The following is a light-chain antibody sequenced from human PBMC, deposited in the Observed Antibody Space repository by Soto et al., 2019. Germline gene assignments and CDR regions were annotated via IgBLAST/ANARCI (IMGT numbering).Light chain of an antibody. CDR2: AAS. V-gene: IGKV3-20*01. CDR3: QQYGSSPPIT. J-gene: IGKJ5*01. CDR1: QSVSSSY. Sequence: EIVLTQSPGTLSLSPGERATLSYRTSQSVSSSYLAWYQQKPGQAPRLLIYAASSRATGIPDRFSGSGSGTDFSLTISRLEPEDFAVYYCQQYGSSPPITFGQGTRLEIK.